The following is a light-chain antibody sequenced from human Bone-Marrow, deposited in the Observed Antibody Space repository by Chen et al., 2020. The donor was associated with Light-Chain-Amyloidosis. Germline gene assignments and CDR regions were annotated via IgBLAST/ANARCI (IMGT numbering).Light chain of an antibody. V-gene: IGKV3D-15*01. CDR1: QSVNKHY. J-gene: IGKJ5*01. CDR3: QQHSQWPIA. Sequence: EIVMTQSPVTLSVSPGERVTLSCRASQSVNKHYVAWYQQKVGQAPRLLIYSISSRAAGIPDRFSGRGSGTEFTLTISSLQPEDFATYYCQQHSQWPIAFGQGTRLDIK. CDR2: SIS.